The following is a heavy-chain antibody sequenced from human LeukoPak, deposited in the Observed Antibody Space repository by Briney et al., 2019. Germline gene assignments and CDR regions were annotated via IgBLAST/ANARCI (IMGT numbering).Heavy chain of an antibody. J-gene: IGHJ4*02. Sequence: GASVKVSCKASGGTFSSYAISWVRQAPGQGLEWMGGIIPIFGTANYAQKFQGRVTITADESTSTAYMELSSLRSEDTAVYYCARGDYYDSSGYFTFDYWGQGTLVTVSS. V-gene: IGHV1-69*13. CDR1: GGTFSSYA. D-gene: IGHD3-22*01. CDR2: IIPIFGTA. CDR3: ARGDYYDSSGYFTFDY.